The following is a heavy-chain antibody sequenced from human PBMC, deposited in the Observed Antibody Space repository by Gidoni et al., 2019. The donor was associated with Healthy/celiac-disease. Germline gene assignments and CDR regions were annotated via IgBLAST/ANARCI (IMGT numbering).Heavy chain of an antibody. CDR3: ARHAVGGTTLTPFDY. J-gene: IGHJ4*02. CDR2: IYYSGST. CDR1: GGSISTSSSY. D-gene: IGHD1-26*01. Sequence: QLQLQESGPGLVKPSATLSLTCTVSGGSISTSSSYWGWIRQPPGKGLECIGSIYYSGSTYYNPSLKSRVTISVDTSKNQISLTLRSVTAADSAFYYCARHAVGGTTLTPFDYWGQGTLVTVSS. V-gene: IGHV4-39*01.